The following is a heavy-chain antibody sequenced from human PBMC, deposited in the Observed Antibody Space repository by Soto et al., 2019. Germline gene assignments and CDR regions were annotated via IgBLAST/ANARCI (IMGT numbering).Heavy chain of an antibody. D-gene: IGHD2-2*01. CDR3: AKDRAGIVVVPAARPYWFDP. V-gene: IGHV3-23*01. CDR2: ISGSGGST. Sequence: GGSLRLSCAASGFTFSSYAMSWVRQAPGKGLEWVSAISGSGGSTYYADSVKGRFTISRDNSKNTLYLQMNSLRAEDTAVYYCAKDRAGIVVVPAARPYWFDPRAQGTPVTVSS. J-gene: IGHJ5*02. CDR1: GFTFSSYA.